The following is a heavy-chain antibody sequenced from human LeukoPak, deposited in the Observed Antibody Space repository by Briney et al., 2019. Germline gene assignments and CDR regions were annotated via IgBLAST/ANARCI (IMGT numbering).Heavy chain of an antibody. D-gene: IGHD2-15*01. CDR3: AKDRGYCSGSSSCNSFDY. V-gene: IGHV3-30*18. CDR1: GFTFSSYS. CDR2: ISYDGNNK. Sequence: GGSLRLSCAASGFTFSSYSMHWVRQAPGKGLEWVAVISYDGNNKYYADSVKGRFTISRDNSKNTLYLQMNSLRAEDTAVYYCAKDRGYCSGSSSCNSFDYWGQGTLVTVSS. J-gene: IGHJ4*02.